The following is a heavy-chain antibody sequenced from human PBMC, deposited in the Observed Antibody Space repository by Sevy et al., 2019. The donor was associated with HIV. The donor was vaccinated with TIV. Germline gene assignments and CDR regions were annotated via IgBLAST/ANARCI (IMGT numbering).Heavy chain of an antibody. V-gene: IGHV3-53*01. Sequence: GGSLRLSCAASGFTVSSNYMSWVRQAPGKGLEWVSVIYSGGSTYYADSGKGRFTIPGDNSKNTLYLQMNSLRAEDTAVYYCARGTITMVHFDYWGQGTLVTVSS. D-gene: IGHD3-10*01. CDR3: ARGTITMVHFDY. J-gene: IGHJ4*02. CDR2: IYSGGST. CDR1: GFTVSSNY.